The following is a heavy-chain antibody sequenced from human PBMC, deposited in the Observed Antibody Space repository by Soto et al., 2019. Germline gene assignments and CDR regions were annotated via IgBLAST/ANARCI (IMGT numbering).Heavy chain of an antibody. Sequence: EVQLVESGGGLVKAGGSLRLFCTASVFTFRNYNMNWVRQAPGKGLEWVSSISTGGAYMFYAGSVKGRFTISRDNAQNSLFLQIDSPRAEDTAVYYCSRGIASTRGDYFDSWGQGTLVTVSS. V-gene: IGHV3-21*06. J-gene: IGHJ4*02. CDR3: SRGIASTRGDYFDS. D-gene: IGHD5-12*01. CDR2: ISTGGAYM. CDR1: VFTFRNYN.